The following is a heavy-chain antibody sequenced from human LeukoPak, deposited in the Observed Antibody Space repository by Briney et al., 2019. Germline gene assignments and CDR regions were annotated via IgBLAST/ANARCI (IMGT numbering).Heavy chain of an antibody. Sequence: ASVKVSCKTSGYTFTGYYIHWVRQAPGQGLEWMGRINPNSGDTHYAQKFQDKVTMTRDTSINTVYMELSRLRFDDTAVYYCARVLPSDHWGQGTLVTVSS. V-gene: IGHV1-2*06. CDR3: ARVLPSDH. CDR1: GYTFTGYY. J-gene: IGHJ4*02. CDR2: INPNSGDT.